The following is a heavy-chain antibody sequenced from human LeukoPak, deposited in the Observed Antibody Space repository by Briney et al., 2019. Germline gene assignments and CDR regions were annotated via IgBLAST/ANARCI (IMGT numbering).Heavy chain of an antibody. CDR1: GASISSDEYY. CDR3: ARVTGY. D-gene: IGHD1-14*01. J-gene: IGHJ4*02. Sequence: SETLSLTCTVSGASISSDEYYWGWIRQSPGKGLEWIASVSYSGTVYYNPSLESRVTISIDTSKNQFSLKLSSVTAADTAVYYCARVTGYWGQGTLVTVSS. CDR2: VSYSGTV. V-gene: IGHV4-39*07.